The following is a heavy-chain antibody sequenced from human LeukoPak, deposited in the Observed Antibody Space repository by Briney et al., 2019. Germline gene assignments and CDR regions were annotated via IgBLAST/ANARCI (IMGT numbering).Heavy chain of an antibody. CDR3: ARDGDYGTGSYYRGCFDS. J-gene: IGHJ4*02. D-gene: IGHD3-10*01. CDR1: GYSFTAFY. CDR2: IHPRRGDT. V-gene: IGHV1-2*02. Sequence: ASVKVSCKTSGYSFTAFYIHWVRQAPGQGLEWMGWIHPRRGDTNYAQKFQGRVTMTRDTSISTAYLDLSSLRSDDTAVYYCARDGDYGTGSYYRGCFDSWAQGPLFTVSS.